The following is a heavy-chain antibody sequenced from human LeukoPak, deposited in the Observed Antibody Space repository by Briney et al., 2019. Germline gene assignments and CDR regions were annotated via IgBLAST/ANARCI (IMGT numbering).Heavy chain of an antibody. Sequence: PSETLSLTCTVSGDSIISSSHYWGWIRQSPGKGLEWVGSIHYSGTTYYNPSLKSRVTISEDTSKNRFSLTLTSVTATDTAVYHCVRHGFYYASGPLFDYWGQGILVTVSS. J-gene: IGHJ4*02. CDR2: IHYSGTT. D-gene: IGHD3-10*01. V-gene: IGHV4-39*01. CDR3: VRHGFYYASGPLFDY. CDR1: GDSIISSSHY.